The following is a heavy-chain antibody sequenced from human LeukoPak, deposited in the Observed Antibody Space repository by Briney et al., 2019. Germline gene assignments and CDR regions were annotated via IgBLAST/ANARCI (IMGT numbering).Heavy chain of an antibody. Sequence: GGSLRLSCAASGFSFSTQRMHWVRQAPGKGLVWVSYINIDERITGYADSVKGRFTISRDNVKNTLYLQMNSLRVEDTAVYYCARDPRDVGLAPWGQGTLVTVSS. CDR3: ARDPRDVGLAP. V-gene: IGHV3-74*01. D-gene: IGHD5-24*01. CDR1: GFSFSTQR. CDR2: INIDERIT. J-gene: IGHJ5*02.